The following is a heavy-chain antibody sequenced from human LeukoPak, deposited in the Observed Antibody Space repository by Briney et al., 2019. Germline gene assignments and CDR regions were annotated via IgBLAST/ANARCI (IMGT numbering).Heavy chain of an antibody. J-gene: IGHJ4*02. CDR2: IIPILGIA. Sequence: SVKVSCKASGGTFSSYAISWVRQAPGQGLEWMGRIIPILGIANYAQKFQGRVTITADKSTSTAYMELSSLRSEDTAVYHCASPHCSGGSCYSSADYWGQGTLVTVSS. V-gene: IGHV1-69*04. CDR3: ASPHCSGGSCYSSADY. D-gene: IGHD2-15*01. CDR1: GGTFSSYA.